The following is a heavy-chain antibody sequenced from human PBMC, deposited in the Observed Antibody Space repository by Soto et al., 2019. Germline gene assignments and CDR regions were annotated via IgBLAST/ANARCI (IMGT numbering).Heavy chain of an antibody. D-gene: IGHD6-13*01. CDR2: IIPLWGST. Sequence: QVQLVQSGAEVKKPGSSVKVSCKASGGTLSSFAISWVRQAPGQGLEWIGGIIPLWGSTSYAQKFQGRVTITADESTNTAYMELYGLRSEDTAVYYCARDSSSWYFFDYWGQGTLVTVSS. CDR1: GGTLSSFA. CDR3: ARDSSSWYFFDY. V-gene: IGHV1-69*01. J-gene: IGHJ4*02.